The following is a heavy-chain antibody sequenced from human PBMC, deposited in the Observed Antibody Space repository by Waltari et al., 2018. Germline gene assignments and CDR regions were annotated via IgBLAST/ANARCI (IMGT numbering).Heavy chain of an antibody. CDR1: GFTFRSHW. CDR2: SNSDGSAT. D-gene: IGHD3-22*01. V-gene: IGHV3-74*01. Sequence: EVQLVESGGGLVQPGGSLRLSCVVSGFTFRSHWMHWVRQVPGKGLVWVSRSNSDGSATSYADFVKGRFTISRDNAKSTLYLQMNNLRDEDTAVYYFARPLYYSDSSGYYPTYYFDSWGQGTLVTVSS. CDR3: ARPLYYSDSSGYYPTYYFDS. J-gene: IGHJ4*02.